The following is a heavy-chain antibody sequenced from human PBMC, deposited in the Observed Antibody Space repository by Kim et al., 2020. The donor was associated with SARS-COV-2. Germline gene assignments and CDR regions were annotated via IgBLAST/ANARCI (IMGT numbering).Heavy chain of an antibody. CDR1: GFNFNNYG. J-gene: IGHJ2*01. CDR2: ISYEGSKQ. D-gene: IGHD3-10*01. Sequence: GGSLRLSCEASGFNFNNYGMHCVRQAPGKVLEWVALISYEGSKQYYADSVKGRFSISRDWSKNSLYLDINTLISEDTAVFYCAQRMGIFWLGQLLENWHFDHGGRRALGTLSS. CDR3: AQRMGIFWLGQLLENWHFDH. V-gene: IGHV3-30*03.